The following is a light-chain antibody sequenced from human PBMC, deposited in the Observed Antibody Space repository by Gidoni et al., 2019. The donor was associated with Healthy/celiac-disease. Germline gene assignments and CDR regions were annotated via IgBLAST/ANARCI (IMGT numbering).Light chain of an antibody. CDR2: GNS. J-gene: IGLJ1*01. V-gene: IGLV1-40*01. CDR1: SSNIGAGYD. Sequence: QSVLTQPPSLSGAPGQRVTISGTGSSSNIGAGYDVHWYQQLPGTAPKLLIYGNSNGPSGVPDRFSGSKSGTSASLAITGLQAEDEADYYCQSYDSSLSALYVFGTGTKVTVL. CDR3: QSYDSSLSALYV.